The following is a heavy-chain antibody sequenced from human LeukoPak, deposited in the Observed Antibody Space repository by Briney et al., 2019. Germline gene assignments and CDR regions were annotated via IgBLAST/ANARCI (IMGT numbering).Heavy chain of an antibody. V-gene: IGHV3-15*01. CDR3: ARGDADPVKFDY. D-gene: IGHD2-2*01. CDR1: GFTFSNAW. J-gene: IGHJ4*02. CDR2: IKSKTDGGTT. Sequence: PGGSLRLSCAASGFTFSNAWMSWVRQAPGKGLEWVGRIKSKTDGGTTDYAAPVKGRFTISRDDSKNTLYLQMNSLKTEDTAVYYCARGDADPVKFDYWGQGTLVTVSS.